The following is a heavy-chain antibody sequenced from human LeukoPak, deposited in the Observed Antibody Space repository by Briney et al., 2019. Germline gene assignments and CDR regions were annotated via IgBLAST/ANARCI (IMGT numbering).Heavy chain of an antibody. CDR3: AREDRDYYYMDV. Sequence: SAKVSCKASGGTFSSYAISWVRQAPGQGLEWMGWIIPIFGTANYAQKFQGRVTISTDESTSTAYMELSSLRSEDTAVYHCAREDRDYYYMDVWGKGTTVTVSS. CDR1: GGTFSSYA. V-gene: IGHV1-69*05. CDR2: IIPIFGTA. J-gene: IGHJ6*03.